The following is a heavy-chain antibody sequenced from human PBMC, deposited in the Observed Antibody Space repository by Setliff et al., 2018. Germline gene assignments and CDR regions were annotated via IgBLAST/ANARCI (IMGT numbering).Heavy chain of an antibody. J-gene: IGHJ4*02. CDR2: VYYSGAA. Sequence: TLSLTCTVSGGSFSTYYWSWIRQAPGKGLEWIGHVYYSGAANYNPSPKSRVTVSVDTSKNQFSLRLISVTAADTAVYYCARGGTFRYFDYWGQGTPVTAPQ. V-gene: IGHV4-59*01. D-gene: IGHD5-12*01. CDR3: ARGGTFRYFDY. CDR1: GGSFSTYY.